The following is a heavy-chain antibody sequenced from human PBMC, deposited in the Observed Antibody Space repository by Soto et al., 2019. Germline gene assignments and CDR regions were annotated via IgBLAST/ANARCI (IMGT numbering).Heavy chain of an antibody. CDR1: GGSFSNHY. CDR2: INYSGST. CDR3: ARGVVYRDVGLAYGMDV. J-gene: IGHJ6*02. V-gene: IGHV4-34*01. Sequence: ETLSLTCSVYGGSFSNHYWTWIRQSPGKGLEWVGEINYSGSTRYNWSLGSRVTISVDTSKNQFSLMVTSVTAEDTAVYYCARGVVYRDVGLAYGMDVWGQGTTVTVYS. D-gene: IGHD3-22*01.